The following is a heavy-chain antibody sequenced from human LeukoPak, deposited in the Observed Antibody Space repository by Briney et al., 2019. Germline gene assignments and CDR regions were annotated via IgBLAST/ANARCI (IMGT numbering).Heavy chain of an antibody. D-gene: IGHD6-19*01. V-gene: IGHV4-34*01. J-gene: IGHJ4*02. Sequence: SETLSLTCAASGGSFNGYYWTWVRQPPGRGLEWIWEINHSGSTTYNPSLMSRVTISADTSKNQFSLNLSSVTAADTAVYYCARGGRRWLAKGYDYWGQGTLVTVPS. CDR2: INHSGST. CDR3: ARGGRRWLAKGYDY. CDR1: GGSFNGYY.